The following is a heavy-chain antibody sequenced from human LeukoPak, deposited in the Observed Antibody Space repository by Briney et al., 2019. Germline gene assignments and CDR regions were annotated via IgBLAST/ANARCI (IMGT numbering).Heavy chain of an antibody. D-gene: IGHD2-2*01. J-gene: IGHJ3*02. CDR2: ISGSGGST. CDR3: ATDIVVVPAAIWSLDAFDI. CDR1: EFTFSSYA. V-gene: IGHV3-23*01. Sequence: GGSLRLSCAASEFTFSSYAMSWVRQAPGKGLEWVSAISGSGGSTYYADSVKGRFTISRDNSKNTLYLQMNSLRAEDTAVYYCATDIVVVPAAIWSLDAFDIWGQGTMVTVSS.